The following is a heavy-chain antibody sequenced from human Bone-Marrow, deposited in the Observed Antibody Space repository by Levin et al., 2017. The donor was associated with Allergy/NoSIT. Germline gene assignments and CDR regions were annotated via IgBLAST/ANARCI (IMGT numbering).Heavy chain of an antibody. J-gene: IGHJ6*02. CDR1: GFTFSSYA. CDR3: AREKLTAAIALHGGMDV. CDR2: ISYDARQT. Sequence: PGGSLRLSCAASGFTFSSYAMHWVRQAPGKGLEWVAVISYDARQTYYADSVRGRFTISRDNSKNTLDVQMNSLRAEDTAIYLCAREKLTAAIALHGGMDVWGQGTTVTVSS. V-gene: IGHV3-30*04. D-gene: IGHD6-13*01.